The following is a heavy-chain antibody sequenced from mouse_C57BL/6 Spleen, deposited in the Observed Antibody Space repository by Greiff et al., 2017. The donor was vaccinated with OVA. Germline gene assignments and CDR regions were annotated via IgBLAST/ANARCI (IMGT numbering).Heavy chain of an antibody. V-gene: IGHV1-80*01. D-gene: IGHD1-1*01. CDR3: ARASDLLITTVVASSMDY. Sequence: QVQLQQSGAELVKPGASVKISCKASGYAFSSYWMNWVKQRPGKGLEWIGQIYPGDGDTNYNGKFKGRATLTADKSSSTAYMQLSSLTSEDSAVYFCARASDLLITTVVASSMDYWGQGTSVTVSS. J-gene: IGHJ4*01. CDR2: IYPGDGDT. CDR1: GYAFSSYW.